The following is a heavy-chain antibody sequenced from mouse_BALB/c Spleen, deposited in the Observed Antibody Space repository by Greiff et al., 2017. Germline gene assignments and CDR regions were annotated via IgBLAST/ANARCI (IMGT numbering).Heavy chain of an antibody. CDR1: GYSFTDYN. J-gene: IGHJ1*01. V-gene: IGHV1S135*01. CDR2: IDPYNGGT. Sequence: EVKLMESGPELVKPGASVKVSCKASGYSFTDYNMYWVKQSHGKSLEWIGYIDPYNGGTSYNQKFKGKATLTVDKSSSTAFMHLNSLTSEDSAVYYCARSDYGSRIYWYFDVWGAGTTVTVSS. CDR3: ARSDYGSRIYWYFDV. D-gene: IGHD1-1*01.